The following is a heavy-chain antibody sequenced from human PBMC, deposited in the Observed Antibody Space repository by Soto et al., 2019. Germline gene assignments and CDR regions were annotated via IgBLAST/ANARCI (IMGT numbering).Heavy chain of an antibody. Sequence: PGGSLRLSCAASGFTFSSYEMNWVRQAPGKGLEWVSYISSSGSTIYYADSVKGRFTISRDNAKNSLYLQMNSLRAEDTAVYYCARDRNYYDSSGYPHDAFDIWGKGTMVKVS. CDR3: ARDRNYYDSSGYPHDAFDI. J-gene: IGHJ3*02. CDR1: GFTFSSYE. CDR2: ISSSGSTI. D-gene: IGHD3-22*01. V-gene: IGHV3-48*03.